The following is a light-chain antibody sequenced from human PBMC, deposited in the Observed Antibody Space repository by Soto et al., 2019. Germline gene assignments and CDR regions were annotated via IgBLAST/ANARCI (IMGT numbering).Light chain of an antibody. CDR3: QHYGSPSWT. J-gene: IGKJ1*01. V-gene: IGKV3-20*01. Sequence: EVVLTQSPDTVSLSPGERATLSCRASQSVTSNYLAWYQQKPGQAPRILIFAASSRATGIPDKFSGSGSGTDLTITISRLEPDDFAVYYCQHYGSPSWTFGQGTKVDIK. CDR1: QSVTSNY. CDR2: AAS.